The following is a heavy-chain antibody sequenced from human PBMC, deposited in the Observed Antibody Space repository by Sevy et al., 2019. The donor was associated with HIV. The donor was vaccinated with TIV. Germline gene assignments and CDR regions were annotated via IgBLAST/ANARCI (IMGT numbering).Heavy chain of an antibody. J-gene: IGHJ6*02. CDR1: GFTFSSYI. CDR3: ARVVTTATGRGMDV. D-gene: IGHD4-17*01. V-gene: IGHV3-21*01. Sequence: GGSLRLSCAASGFTFSSYIMNWVRQAPGKGLEWVSSISSSSSYIYYADSVKGRFTISRDNAKNSLYLQMNSLRAEDTAVYYCARVVTTATGRGMDVWGQGTTVTVSS. CDR2: ISSSSSYI.